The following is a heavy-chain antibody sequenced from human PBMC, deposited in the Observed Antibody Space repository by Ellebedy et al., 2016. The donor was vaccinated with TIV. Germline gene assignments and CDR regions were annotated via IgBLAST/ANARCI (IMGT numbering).Heavy chain of an antibody. V-gene: IGHV3-33*01. CDR1: GFRFSNYG. Sequence: GESLKISCAASGFRFSNYGMNWVRQAPGKGLEWVAVFYYDGSNKYYADSVKGRFTISRDNSMNTLYLQMNSLRAEATAVYYCARYSGYDGLDYWGQGTLVTVSS. CDR2: FYYDGSNK. J-gene: IGHJ4*02. CDR3: ARYSGYDGLDY. D-gene: IGHD5-12*01.